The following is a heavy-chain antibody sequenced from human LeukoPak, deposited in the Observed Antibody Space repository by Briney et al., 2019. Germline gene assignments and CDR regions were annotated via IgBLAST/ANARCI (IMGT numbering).Heavy chain of an antibody. CDR3: DGADF. CDR2: ISGSGGNT. Sequence: GGSLRLSCAASGVAFRTYAMGWVRQAPGKGLEWVSTISGSGGNTHCADSVRGRFTISRDNSKNALYLQMNSLRVEDTAVYYCDGADFWGQGTLVAVSS. D-gene: IGHD5-24*01. V-gene: IGHV3-23*01. J-gene: IGHJ4*02. CDR1: GVAFRTYA.